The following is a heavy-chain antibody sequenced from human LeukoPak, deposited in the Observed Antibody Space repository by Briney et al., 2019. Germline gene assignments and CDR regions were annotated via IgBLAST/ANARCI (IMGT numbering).Heavy chain of an antibody. Sequence: GGSLSLSCAASGFTFTNFGLHWVRQPPGKGLEWVAVIWFDGSQQYFADSVKGRFTISRDNYQNTLSLQMTSLRAEDTAVYYCARGNGHSHGYLDYWGQGTLVSVSS. CDR3: ARGNGHSHGYLDY. D-gene: IGHD5-18*01. CDR1: GFTFTNFG. V-gene: IGHV3-33*01. CDR2: IWFDGSQQ. J-gene: IGHJ4*02.